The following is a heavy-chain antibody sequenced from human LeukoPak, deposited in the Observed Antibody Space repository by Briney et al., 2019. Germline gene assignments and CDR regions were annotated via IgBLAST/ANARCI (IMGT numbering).Heavy chain of an antibody. J-gene: IGHJ4*02. CDR2: INHSGST. CDR3: ASSRNDDSSGYPFDY. V-gene: IGHV4-4*02. Sequence: SETLSLTCAVSGGSISSGDWWIWVRQPPGKGLEWIGEINHSGSTNYNPSLKSRVTISVDTSKNQFSPKLSSVTAADTAVYYCASSRNDDSSGYPFDYWGQGTLVTVSS. CDR1: GGSISSGDW. D-gene: IGHD3-22*01.